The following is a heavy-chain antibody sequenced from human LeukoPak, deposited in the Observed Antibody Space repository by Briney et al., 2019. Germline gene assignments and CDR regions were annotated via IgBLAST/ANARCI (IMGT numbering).Heavy chain of an antibody. Sequence: GGSLRISCAASGFTFSNAWMSWVRQAPGKGLEWVGRIKSKTDGGTTDYAAPVKGRFTISRDDSKNTLYLQMNSLKTEDTAVYYCTTAPKDFYSSGWYLSDYWGQGTLVTVSS. D-gene: IGHD6-19*01. CDR2: IKSKTDGGTT. J-gene: IGHJ4*02. CDR3: TTAPKDFYSSGWYLSDY. CDR1: GFTFSNAW. V-gene: IGHV3-15*01.